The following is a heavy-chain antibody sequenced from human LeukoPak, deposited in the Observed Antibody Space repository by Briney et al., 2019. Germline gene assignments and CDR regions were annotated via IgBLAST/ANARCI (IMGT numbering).Heavy chain of an antibody. CDR2: ICYSGST. CDR3: ARQNKAPT. V-gene: IGHV4-39*01. J-gene: IGHJ5*02. Sequence: SYYWMAWVRQAPGKGLEWIGSICYSGSTYYNPSLKSRVTISVDTSKNQFSLKLSSVTAADTAVYYCARQNKAPTWGQGTLVTVSS. CDR1: SYY.